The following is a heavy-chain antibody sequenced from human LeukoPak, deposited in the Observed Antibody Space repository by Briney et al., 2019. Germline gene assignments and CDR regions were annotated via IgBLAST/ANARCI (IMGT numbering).Heavy chain of an antibody. V-gene: IGHV4-39*01. CDR2: IYYSGRT. D-gene: IGHD1-1*01. CDR3: ARIRYSENIDY. J-gene: IGHJ4*02. Sequence: SETLSLTCTVSGGSISSSSYYWGWIRQPPGKGLECIGSIYYSGRTYYTPSLKSRVTISVDTSKDQFSLKVTSVTAADTAVYYCARIRYSENIDYWGQGTLVTVSS. CDR1: GGSISSSSYY.